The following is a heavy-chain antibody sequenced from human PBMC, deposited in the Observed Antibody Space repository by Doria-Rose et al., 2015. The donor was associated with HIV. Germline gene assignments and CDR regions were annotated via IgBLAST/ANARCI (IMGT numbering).Heavy chain of an antibody. V-gene: IGHV5-51*01. CDR3: ARLPYYYDTSGSRLPDYYYFGMDV. Sequence: GKGLAWMGIIYLGDSDTRYSPSFQGPVTISADKSITTAYLQWSDLKDSDTAMYYCARLPYYYDTSGSRLPDYYYFGMDVWGQGTTVTVSS. D-gene: IGHD3-22*01. J-gene: IGHJ6*02. CDR2: IYLGDSDT.